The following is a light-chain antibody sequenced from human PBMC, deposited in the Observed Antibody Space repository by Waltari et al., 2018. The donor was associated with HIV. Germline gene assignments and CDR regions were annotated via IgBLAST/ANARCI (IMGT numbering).Light chain of an antibody. J-gene: IGKJ1*01. CDR2: LAS. V-gene: IGKV2-28*01. Sequence: IVMTQPPLALPVTPGEPATISCRSSQSLLHRNGYTYLDWYVQKPGQSPQLLIYLASNRASGVPDRFSGSGSGTDFQLKISRVEAEDIGVYYCMQCLQTPSFGPGTKVEI. CDR3: MQCLQTPS. CDR1: QSLLHRNGYTY.